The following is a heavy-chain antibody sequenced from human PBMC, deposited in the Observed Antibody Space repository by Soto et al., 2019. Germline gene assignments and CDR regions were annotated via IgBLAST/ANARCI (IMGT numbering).Heavy chain of an antibody. CDR2: IYYSGST. D-gene: IGHD1-26*01. V-gene: IGHV4-39*01. J-gene: IGHJ3*02. CDR3: ERHPLGWELLDEGSGI. Sequence: PSETLALACTVSGSYISSISYYWGWIRQPPGKGLEWIGSIYYSGSTYYNPSLKSRVTISVDTSKNQLYLNLSSVTAADTAVYYCERHPLGWELLDEGSGIWAKGTIV. CDR1: GSYISSISYY.